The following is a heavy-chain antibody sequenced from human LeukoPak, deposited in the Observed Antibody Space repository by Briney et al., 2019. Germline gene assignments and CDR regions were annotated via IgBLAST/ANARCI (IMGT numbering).Heavy chain of an antibody. D-gene: IGHD3-22*01. V-gene: IGHV3-11*04. CDR3: ATDTYYYDSSGYYYGY. Sequence: GGSLRLSCAASGFTFSDYYMSWIRQAPGKGLEWVSYISSSGSTIYYADSVKGRFTISRDNAKNSLYLQMNSLRAEDTAVYYCATDTYYYDSSGYYYGYWGQGTLVTVSS. CDR2: ISSSGSTI. CDR1: GFTFSDYY. J-gene: IGHJ4*02.